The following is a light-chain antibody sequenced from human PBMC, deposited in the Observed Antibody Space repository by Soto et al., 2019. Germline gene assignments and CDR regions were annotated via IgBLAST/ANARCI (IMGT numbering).Light chain of an antibody. CDR3: KLYYNRPLT. CDR2: AAS. V-gene: IGKV1-33*01. CDR1: QDISNS. J-gene: IGKJ4*01. Sequence: DIEMTQSPSTLSASVGDRVTITCQASQDISNSLNWYQQKPGKAPKLLIYAASNVETGVPSRFSGRGSGTDFTLTISSLRLKDIAIYYCKLYYNRPLTFGGGTKWEIK.